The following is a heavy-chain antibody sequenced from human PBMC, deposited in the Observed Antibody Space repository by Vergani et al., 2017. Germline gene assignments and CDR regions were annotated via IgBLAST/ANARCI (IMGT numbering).Heavy chain of an antibody. J-gene: IGHJ4*02. CDR1: VFTFDDYA. CDR3: ARTAGYYLSYFDY. CDR2: ISWDGGST. D-gene: IGHD3-9*01. Sequence: EVQLVESGGVVVQPGGSLRLSCAASVFTFDDYAMHWVRQAPGKGLEWVSLISWDGGSTYYANSVKGRFTISRDNSKNSLYLQMNSLRAEDTALYYCARTAGYYLSYFDYWGQGTLVTVSS. V-gene: IGHV3-43D*03.